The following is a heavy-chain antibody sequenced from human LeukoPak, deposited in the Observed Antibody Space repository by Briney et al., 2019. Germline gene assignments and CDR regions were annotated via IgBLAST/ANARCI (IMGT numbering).Heavy chain of an antibody. CDR1: GGSLSGYY. CDR2: INHSGST. V-gene: IGHV4-34*01. CDR3: ARGYYYCSGSYHPF. Sequence: SETLSLTCPVYGGSLSGYYWSWLRQPPAKGLEWIGEINHSGSTNYNPPLKSRVTITLDTTKNQFSLKLSSVTAAGTAVYYCARGYYYCSGSYHPFWGQGTLVSVSS. J-gene: IGHJ4*02. D-gene: IGHD3-10*01.